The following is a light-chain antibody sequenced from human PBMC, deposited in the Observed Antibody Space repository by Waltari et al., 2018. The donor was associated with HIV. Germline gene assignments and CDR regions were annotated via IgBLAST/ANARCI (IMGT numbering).Light chain of an antibody. CDR2: EVT. V-gene: IGLV2-14*01. CDR1: RKDIGTVNY. Sequence: QSALTQPASVSGAPGQSITISCTGTRKDIGTVNYVSWYQQQPGNVPQLLIYEVTKRPSGVSNRFSGSNSGNTASLTISGLQAEDAAAYYCCSYTSTTTSILFAGGTKLTVL. CDR3: CSYTSTTTSIL. J-gene: IGLJ2*01.